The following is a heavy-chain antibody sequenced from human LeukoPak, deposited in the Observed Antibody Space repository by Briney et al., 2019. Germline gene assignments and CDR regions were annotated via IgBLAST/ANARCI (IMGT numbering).Heavy chain of an antibody. CDR3: ALGGYSYGYGAFDI. V-gene: IGHV4-59*08. CDR2: IYYSGST. CDR1: GGSISSYY. Sequence: SETLSLTCTVSGGSISSYYWSWIRQPPGKGLECIGYIYYSGSTNYNPSLKSRVTISVDTSKNQFSLKLSSVTAADTAVYYCALGGYSYGYGAFDIWGQGTMVTVSS. D-gene: IGHD5-18*01. J-gene: IGHJ3*02.